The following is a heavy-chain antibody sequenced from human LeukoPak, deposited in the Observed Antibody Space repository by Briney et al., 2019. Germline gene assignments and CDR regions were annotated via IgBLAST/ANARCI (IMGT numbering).Heavy chain of an antibody. CDR1: GFNFRSYT. Sequence: GSLRLSCAASGFNFRSYTIHWVRQAPGKGLEWVSFICAVGTYIYYADSVKGRFTISRDNVEKSAYLELSGLTGQDTAIYYCARGGIAGRAVYYYYMDVWGKGTTVTVSS. CDR3: ARGGIAGRAVYYYYMDV. CDR2: ICAVGTYI. J-gene: IGHJ6*03. V-gene: IGHV3-21*01. D-gene: IGHD6-6*01.